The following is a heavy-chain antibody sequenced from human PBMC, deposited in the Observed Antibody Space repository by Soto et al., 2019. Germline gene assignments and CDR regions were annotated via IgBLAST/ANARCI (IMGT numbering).Heavy chain of an antibody. CDR2: IWYDGSRQ. J-gene: IGHJ4*02. V-gene: IGHV3-33*01. CDR3: ARDLLDRSRPRETRSFAS. CDR1: GFTFSSYG. D-gene: IGHD3-3*01. Sequence: QVQLVESGGGVVQPGRSLRLSCAASGFTFSSYGMHWVRQTPGKGLEWVAVIWYDGSRQFYADSVKGRFTISRDNSNLYLQMDSLRTDDTAVYYCARDLLDRSRPRETRSFASWGQGTLVTVSS.